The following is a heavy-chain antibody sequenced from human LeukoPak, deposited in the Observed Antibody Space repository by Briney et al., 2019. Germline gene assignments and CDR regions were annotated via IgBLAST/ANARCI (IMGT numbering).Heavy chain of an antibody. V-gene: IGHV3-7*04. CDR1: GFTFSKAW. D-gene: IGHD5-24*01. J-gene: IGHJ4*02. CDR3: TRVGYIDEGIDY. Sequence: GGSLRLSCAASGFTFSKAWMTWVRQAPGKGLEWVANIKQDGGKKSYVDSVKGRFTISRDNAKNSLYLQVNGLRAEDTAIYYCTRVGYIDEGIDYWGQGTLVTVSS. CDR2: IKQDGGKK.